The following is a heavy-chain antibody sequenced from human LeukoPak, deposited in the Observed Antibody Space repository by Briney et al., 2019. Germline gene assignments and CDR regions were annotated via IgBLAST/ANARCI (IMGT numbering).Heavy chain of an antibody. V-gene: IGHV1-69*05. D-gene: IGHD3-3*02. Sequence: ASVKVSCKASGGTFSSYAISWVRQAPGQGLEWMGGIIPIFGTANYAQKFQGRVTMTRDTSISTVYMELSGLRFDDTAVYYCASGRTIFYYYMDVWGKGTTVTISS. CDR1: GGTFSSYA. CDR3: ASGRTIFYYYMDV. CDR2: IIPIFGTA. J-gene: IGHJ6*03.